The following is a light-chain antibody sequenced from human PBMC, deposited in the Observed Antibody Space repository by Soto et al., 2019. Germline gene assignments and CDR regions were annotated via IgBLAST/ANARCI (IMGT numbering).Light chain of an antibody. CDR1: QGIRNY. Sequence: DIQMTQSPSAMSASVGDRVTITCRASQGIRNYLAWFQQKPGKVPKCLIYAASNLQSGVPSRFSGSGSGTEFTLTISSLQPEDFATYYCLQHSSFPRTFGQGTKLEI. V-gene: IGKV1-17*03. CDR2: AAS. CDR3: LQHSSFPRT. J-gene: IGKJ2*01.